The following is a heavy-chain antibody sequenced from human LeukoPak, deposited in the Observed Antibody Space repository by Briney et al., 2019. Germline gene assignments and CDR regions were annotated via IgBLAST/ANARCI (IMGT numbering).Heavy chain of an antibody. CDR3: HPSYYDSSGYYTPLDY. J-gene: IGHJ4*02. V-gene: IGHV1-18*01. CDR1: GYTFTSYG. Sequence: SVKVSCKASGYTFTSYGISWVRQAPGQGLEWMGWISAYNGNTNYAQKLQGRVTMTTDTSTSTAYMELRSLRSDDTAVYYCHPSYYDSSGYYTPLDYWGQGTLVTVSS. CDR2: ISAYNGNT. D-gene: IGHD3-22*01.